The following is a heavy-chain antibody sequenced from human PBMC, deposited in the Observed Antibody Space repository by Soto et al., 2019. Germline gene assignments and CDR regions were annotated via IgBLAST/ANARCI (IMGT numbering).Heavy chain of an antibody. CDR1: GFTFSTYG. Sequence: EVQLLESGGTVVQPGGSLTLSCAASGFTFSTYGVSWVRQAPGKGLEWVSSISGSGYNTFYADSVKGRFTISRDNSNNTVHLLMNNLRADDTALYYCVKQLLSLIVVADAFDIWGQGTMVTVSS. CDR2: ISGSGYNT. J-gene: IGHJ3*02. V-gene: IGHV3-23*01. CDR3: VKQLLSLIVVADAFDI. D-gene: IGHD3-22*01.